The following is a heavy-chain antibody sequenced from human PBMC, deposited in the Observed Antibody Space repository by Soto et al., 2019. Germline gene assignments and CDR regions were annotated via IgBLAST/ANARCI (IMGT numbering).Heavy chain of an antibody. CDR3: AKDRGPDYYDSSGYYYGPRGLDY. J-gene: IGHJ4*02. CDR2: ISYDGSNK. CDR1: GFTFSSYG. Sequence: GGSLRLSCAASGFTFSSYGMHWVRQAPGKGLEWVAVISYDGSNKYYADSVKGRFTISRDNSKNTLYLQMNSLRAEDTAVYYCAKDRGPDYYDSSGYYYGPRGLDYWGQGTLVTVSS. V-gene: IGHV3-30*18. D-gene: IGHD3-22*01.